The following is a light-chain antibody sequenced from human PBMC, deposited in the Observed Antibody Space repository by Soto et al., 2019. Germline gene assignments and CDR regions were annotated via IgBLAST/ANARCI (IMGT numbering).Light chain of an antibody. CDR2: KAS. CDR3: QQWET. V-gene: IGKV1-5*03. J-gene: IGKJ1*01. CDR1: QSISSW. Sequence: DIQMTQSPSTLSASVGDRVTITCRASQSISSWLAWYQQKPGKAPKLLIYKASSLESGVPSRFSGSGSGTAFTLTISSLQPDDFATYYCQQWETFGQGTKVEIK.